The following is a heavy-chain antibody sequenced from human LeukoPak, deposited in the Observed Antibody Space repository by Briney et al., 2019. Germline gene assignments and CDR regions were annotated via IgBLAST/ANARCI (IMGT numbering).Heavy chain of an antibody. CDR2: IYHSGST. CDR3: AAGLWFGELDYKIYYYYGMDV. V-gene: IGHV4-38-2*02. Sequence: SETLSLTCTVSGYSISSGYYWGWIRQPPGKGLEWIGSIYHSGSTYYNPSLKSRVTISVDTSKNQFSLKLSSVTAADTAVYYCAAGLWFGELDYKIYYYYGMDVRGQGTTVTVSS. J-gene: IGHJ6*02. CDR1: GYSISSGYY. D-gene: IGHD3-10*01.